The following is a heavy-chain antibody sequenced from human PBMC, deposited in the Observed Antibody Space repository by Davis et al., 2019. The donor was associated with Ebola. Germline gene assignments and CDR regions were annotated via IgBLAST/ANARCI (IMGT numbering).Heavy chain of an antibody. CDR3: ARRRSSRTATITYFDY. V-gene: IGHV1-2*06. CDR2: INPYSGGT. CDR1: GYTFSGYY. Sequence: ASVKVSCKASGYTFSGYYIHWVRQAPGQGLEWMGRINPYSGGTNYAQKFQGRVTMTRDTSTTTAYMELNSLRSEDTAVYYCARRRSSRTATITYFDYWAREPWSPSPQ. J-gene: IGHJ4*02. D-gene: IGHD5-12*01.